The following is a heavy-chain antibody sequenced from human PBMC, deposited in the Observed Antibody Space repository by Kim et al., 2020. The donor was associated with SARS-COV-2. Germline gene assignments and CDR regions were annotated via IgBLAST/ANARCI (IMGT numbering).Heavy chain of an antibody. CDR3: ARASRITGTTGFDP. Sequence: AQKLQGRVTMTTDTSTSTAYMELRSLRSDDTAVYYCARASRITGTTGFDPWGQGTLVTVSS. J-gene: IGHJ5*02. D-gene: IGHD1-7*01. V-gene: IGHV1-18*01.